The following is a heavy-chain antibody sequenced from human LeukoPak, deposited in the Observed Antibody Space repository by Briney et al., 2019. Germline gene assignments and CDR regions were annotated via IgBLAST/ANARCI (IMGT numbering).Heavy chain of an antibody. CDR2: INHSGST. CDR1: GGSFSGYY. V-gene: IGHV4-34*01. J-gene: IGHJ5*02. D-gene: IGHD6-13*01. Sequence: KSSETLSLTCAVYGGSFSGYYWSWIRQPPGKGLEWIGEINHSGSTNYNPSLKSRVTISVDTSKNQFSLKLSSVTAADTAVYYCARDSSSWYAGWFDPWGQGTLVTVSS. CDR3: ARDSSSWYAGWFDP.